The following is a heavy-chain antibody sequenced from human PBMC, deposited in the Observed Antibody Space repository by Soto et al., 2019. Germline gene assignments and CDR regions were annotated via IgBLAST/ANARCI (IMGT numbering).Heavy chain of an antibody. V-gene: IGHV4-34*01. D-gene: IGHD2-2*01. CDR2: INHSGST. CDR3: ARMSVVPAATEGWFDP. CDR1: GGSFSGYY. Sequence: QVQLQQWGAGLLKPSETLSLTCAVYGGSFSGYYWSWIRQPPGKGLEWIGEINHSGSTNYNPSLKSRVTISVDTSKNQFSLKLSSVTAADTAVYYCARMSVVPAATEGWFDPWGQGTLVTVSS. J-gene: IGHJ5*02.